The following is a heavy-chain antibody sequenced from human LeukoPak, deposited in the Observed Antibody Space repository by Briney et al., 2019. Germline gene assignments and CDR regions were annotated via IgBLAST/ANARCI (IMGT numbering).Heavy chain of an antibody. J-gene: IGHJ4*02. V-gene: IGHV3-64D*06. CDR1: GFTFSTYV. CDR2: FSSNGDNT. Sequence: QSGGSLRLSCSVSGFTFSTYVMHWVRQAPGKGLEYVSAFSSNGDNTYYADPVKGRFTISRDNSKNTLYLQMSSLGADDAAVYYCVRGTGYWGQGTLVTVSS. CDR3: VRGTGY.